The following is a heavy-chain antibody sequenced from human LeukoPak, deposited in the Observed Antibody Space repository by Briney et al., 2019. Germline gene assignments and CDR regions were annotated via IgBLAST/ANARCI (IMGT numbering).Heavy chain of an antibody. CDR3: ARDGVLRHFDWLYYFDY. J-gene: IGHJ4*02. D-gene: IGHD3-9*01. V-gene: IGHV3-11*01. CDR1: GFTFGDYA. CDR2: ISSSGSTK. Sequence: GGSLRLSCTASGFTFGDYAMSWVRQAPGKGLEWVSYISSSGSTKYYADSVKGRFTISRDNAKNSLYLQMNSLRAEDTAVYYCARDGVLRHFDWLYYFDYWGQGTLVTVSS.